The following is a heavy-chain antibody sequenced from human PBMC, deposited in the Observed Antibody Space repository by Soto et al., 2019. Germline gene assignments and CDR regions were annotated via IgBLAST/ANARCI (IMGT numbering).Heavy chain of an antibody. D-gene: IGHD1-1*01. CDR1: RFTFTTYA. CDR3: ATQDFRGATGTT. V-gene: IGHV3-30-3*01. CDR2: MSSDGTNE. Sequence: GGSLRLSCAASRFTFTTYAMNWVRQAPGKGLEWVALMSSDGTNEHYADSVRGRSTVSRDNSRNTLFLQMNSLRAEDTAVYYCATQDFRGATGTTWGLGTLVTVPS. J-gene: IGHJ4*02.